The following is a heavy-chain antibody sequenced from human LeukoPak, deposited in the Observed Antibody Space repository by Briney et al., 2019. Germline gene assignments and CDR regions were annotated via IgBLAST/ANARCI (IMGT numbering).Heavy chain of an antibody. D-gene: IGHD1-26*01. Sequence: GGSLRLSCAASGFTFSSYSMNWVRQAPGKGPEWVSFISSSSSTIYYADSVKGRFTISRDNAKNSLYLQMNSLRAEDTPVYYCARDRGGSYSAIDYWGQGTLVTVSS. J-gene: IGHJ4*02. V-gene: IGHV3-48*04. CDR1: GFTFSSYS. CDR3: ARDRGGSYSAIDY. CDR2: ISSSSSTI.